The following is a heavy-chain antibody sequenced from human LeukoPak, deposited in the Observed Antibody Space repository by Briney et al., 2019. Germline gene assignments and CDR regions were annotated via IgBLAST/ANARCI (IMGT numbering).Heavy chain of an antibody. J-gene: IGHJ4*02. D-gene: IGHD3-22*01. CDR1: GFVFSNHG. V-gene: IGHV3-30*02. CDR3: AKDSNSGYVSVGPDY. CDR2: VRFDGSNE. Sequence: GGSLRLSCQTSGFVFSNHGMHWVRQAPGKGLKWVAFVRFDGSNEYYADSVKGRFTISRDNSRNTLYLRMNSLRAEDTGVYSCAKDSNSGYVSVGPDYWGLGTLVTVSS.